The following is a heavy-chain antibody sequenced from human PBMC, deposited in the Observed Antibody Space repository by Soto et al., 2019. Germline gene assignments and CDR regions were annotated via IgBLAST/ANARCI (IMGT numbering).Heavy chain of an antibody. CDR2: IYYSGST. J-gene: IGHJ3*02. Sequence: SETLSLTCTVSGGSISSYYWSWIRQPPGKGLEWIGYIYYSGSTNYNPSLKSRVTISVDTSKNQFSLKLSSVTAADTAVYYCARHKLYYGDYGEYAFDIWRPGTIVTVSS. V-gene: IGHV4-59*08. CDR3: ARHKLYYGDYGEYAFDI. CDR1: GGSISSYY. D-gene: IGHD4-17*01.